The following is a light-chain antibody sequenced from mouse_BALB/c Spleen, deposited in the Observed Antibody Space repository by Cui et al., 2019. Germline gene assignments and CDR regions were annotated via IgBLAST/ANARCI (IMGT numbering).Light chain of an antibody. CDR3: HQWSSYPWT. V-gene: IGKV4-80*01. CDR2: STS. J-gene: IGKJ1*01. CDR1: SSVSY. Sequence: QIVLTQSSAIITPSLGEAITLTCSASSSVSYMHWYQQKSGTSPKLLIYSTSNLASGVPSRFSGSGSGTVYSLTISSVEAEDAADYYCHQWSSYPWTFGGGTKLEIK.